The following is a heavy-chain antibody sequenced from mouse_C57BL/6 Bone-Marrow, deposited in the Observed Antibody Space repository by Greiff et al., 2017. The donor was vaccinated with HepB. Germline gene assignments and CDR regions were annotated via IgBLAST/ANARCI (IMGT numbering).Heavy chain of an antibody. J-gene: IGHJ1*03. Sequence: EVKLMESGPGLVKPSQSLSLTCSVTGYSITSGYYWNWIRQFPGNKLEWMGYISYDGSNNYNPSLKNPISITRDTSKNQFFLKLNSVTTEDTATYYCARRFLYYGNYDWYFDVWGTGTTVTVSS. CDR2: ISYDGSN. D-gene: IGHD2-1*01. CDR1: GYSITSGYY. V-gene: IGHV3-6*01. CDR3: ARRFLYYGNYDWYFDV.